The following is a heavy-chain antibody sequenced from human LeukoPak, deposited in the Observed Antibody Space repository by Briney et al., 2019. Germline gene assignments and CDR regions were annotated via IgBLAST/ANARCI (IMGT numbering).Heavy chain of an antibody. V-gene: IGHV4-59*08. D-gene: IGHD6-13*01. CDR3: ARHPKYSSSWYSFDY. CDR1: GVSISSYS. CDR2: IYYSGST. Sequence: SETLSLTFTVSGVSISSYSWSWIRQPPGKGLEWIGYIYYSGSTTYNPSVKSRVTISVDTSKNQLYLKLSSVTAADTAVYYGARHPKYSSSWYSFDYWGQGTLVTVSS. J-gene: IGHJ4*02.